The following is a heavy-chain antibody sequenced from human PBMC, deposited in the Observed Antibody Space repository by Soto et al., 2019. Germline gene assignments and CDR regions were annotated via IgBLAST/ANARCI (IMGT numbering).Heavy chain of an antibody. CDR3: ARLHCDSPNCVPLDP. CDR2: IYYSGTS. J-gene: IGHJ5*02. V-gene: IGHV4-39*01. Sequence: SETLSLTCTVSGGSISDDTYYWGWIRQPPGKGLEWIGSIYYSGTSSYNPSLKSRVTMSVDTSKKQLSLRLSSVTAADTAVYYCARLHCDSPNCVPLDPWGQGTLVTVSS. CDR1: GGSISDDTYY. D-gene: IGHD2-2*01.